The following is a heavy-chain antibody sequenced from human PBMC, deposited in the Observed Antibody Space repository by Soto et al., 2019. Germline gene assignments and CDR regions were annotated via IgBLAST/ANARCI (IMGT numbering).Heavy chain of an antibody. CDR2: ISSDGSDK. V-gene: IGHV3-30*18. Sequence: QVQLVESGGGVVQPGRSLRLSCAASGFTFSSYGMHWVRQAPGKGLEWVAVISSDGSDKNYADSVKGRFSISRENSRNTLFLQMNSLRPEDTAVFYCAKEPYDSTGFYYSFHHWGQGTLVTVSS. CDR1: GFTFSSYG. J-gene: IGHJ4*02. CDR3: AKEPYDSTGFYYSFHH. D-gene: IGHD3-22*01.